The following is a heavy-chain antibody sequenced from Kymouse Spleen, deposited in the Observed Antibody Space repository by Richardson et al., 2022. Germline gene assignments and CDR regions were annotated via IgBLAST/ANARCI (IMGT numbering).Heavy chain of an antibody. CDR3: ARSGQGGWFDP. D-gene: IGHD3-16*02,IGHD6-25*01. J-gene: IGHJ5*02. CDR1: GGSFSGYY. CDR2: INHSGST. Sequence: QVQLQQWGAGLLKPSETLSLTCAVYGGSFSGYYWSWIRQPPGKGLEWIGEINHSGSTNYNPSLKSRVTISVDTSKNQFSLKLSSVTAADTAVYYCARSGQGGWFDPWGQGTLVTVSS. V-gene: IGHV4-34*01.